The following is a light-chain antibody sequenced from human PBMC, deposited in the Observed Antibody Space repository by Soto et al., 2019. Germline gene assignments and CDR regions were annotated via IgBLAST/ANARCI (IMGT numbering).Light chain of an antibody. CDR1: QRISSN. V-gene: IGKV3-15*01. Sequence: EIVLTQSPDTLSLSAGERATLSCRARQRISSNLAWYQQKPGQAPRLLIYGASTRATGIPARFSGSGSGTEFTLTISSLQSEDFAVYYCQQYHNWWTFGQGTKVDIK. CDR2: GAS. J-gene: IGKJ1*01. CDR3: QQYHNWWT.